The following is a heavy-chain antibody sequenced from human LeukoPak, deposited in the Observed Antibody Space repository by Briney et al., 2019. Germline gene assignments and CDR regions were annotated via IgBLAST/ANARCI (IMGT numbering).Heavy chain of an antibody. V-gene: IGHV4-59*01. CDR3: AREAEYSSSWYRGRGYYFDY. J-gene: IGHJ4*02. D-gene: IGHD6-13*01. CDR2: IYYSGST. Sequence: SETLSLTCTVSGGSISSYYWSWIRQPPGKGLEWIGYIYYSGSTNYNPSLKSRVTISVDTSTIQFSLKLSSVTAADTAVYYCAREAEYSSSWYRGRGYYFDYWGQGTLVTVSS. CDR1: GGSISSYY.